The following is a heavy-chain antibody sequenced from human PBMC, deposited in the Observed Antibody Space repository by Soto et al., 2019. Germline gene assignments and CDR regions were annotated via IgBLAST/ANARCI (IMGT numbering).Heavy chain of an antibody. CDR3: ARGVDCTNGVCPGGYMDV. CDR2: INHSGST. V-gene: IGHV4-34*01. Sequence: LSLTCAVYGGSFSGYYWSWIRQPPGKGLEWIGEINHSGSTNYNPSLKSRVTISVDTSKNQFSLKLSSVTAADTAVYYCARGVDCTNGVCPGGYMDVWGKGTTVTVSS. J-gene: IGHJ6*03. CDR1: GGSFSGYY. D-gene: IGHD2-8*01.